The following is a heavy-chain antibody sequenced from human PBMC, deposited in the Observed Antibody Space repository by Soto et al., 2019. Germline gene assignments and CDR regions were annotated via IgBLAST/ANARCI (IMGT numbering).Heavy chain of an antibody. J-gene: IGHJ4*02. Sequence: QLLLQESGPGLVKPSETLSLTCTVSGGSISSSNYYWGWVRQPPGKGLEYIGTMYYSGTTGYNPSLKNRVAVSVDKSKNQFSLRLTSVTAADTAVYYCVMRSGSDSEEPDDNWGQGTLVTVSS. V-gene: IGHV4-39*01. CDR1: GGSISSSNYY. D-gene: IGHD3-10*01. CDR3: VMRSGSDSEEPDDN. CDR2: MYYSGTT.